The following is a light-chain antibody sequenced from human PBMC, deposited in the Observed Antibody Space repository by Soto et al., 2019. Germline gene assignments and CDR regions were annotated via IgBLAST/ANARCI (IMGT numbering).Light chain of an antibody. J-gene: IGLJ2*01. CDR3: QVWDSSSDHVV. V-gene: IGLV3-21*04. Sequence: SYELTQPPSVSVAPGKTARINCGGNNIGSKSVHWYQQKPGQAPVMVIYYERDRPSGIPERFSGSNSGNTATLTISRVEAGDEADYYCQVWDSSSDHVVFGGGTKVTVL. CDR1: NIGSKS. CDR2: YER.